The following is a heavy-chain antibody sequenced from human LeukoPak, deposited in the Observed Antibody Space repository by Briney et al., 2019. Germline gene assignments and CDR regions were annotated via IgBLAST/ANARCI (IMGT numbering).Heavy chain of an antibody. CDR2: ISYDGSKK. CDR3: AKAYYGSGSPLDWFDP. D-gene: IGHD3-10*01. Sequence: PGGSLRLPCAASGFTFSSYGMHWVRQAPGKGLEWVAIISYDGSKKYYGDSVKGRFTISRDNSKNTLYLRMNSLRAEDTAVYYCAKAYYGSGSPLDWFDPWGQGTLVTVSS. J-gene: IGHJ5*02. CDR1: GFTFSSYG. V-gene: IGHV3-30*18.